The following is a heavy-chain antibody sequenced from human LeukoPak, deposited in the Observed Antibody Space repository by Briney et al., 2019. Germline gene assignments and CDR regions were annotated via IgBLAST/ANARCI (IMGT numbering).Heavy chain of an antibody. Sequence: GGSLRLSCAASGFTFSSYSMNWVRQAPGKGLEWVSSISSSSSYIYYADSVKGRFTIPRDNAKNSLYLQMNSLRAEDTAVYYCARGSGWYSTFDYWGQGTLVTVSS. CDR2: ISSSSSYI. CDR3: ARGSGWYSTFDY. J-gene: IGHJ4*02. D-gene: IGHD6-19*01. V-gene: IGHV3-21*01. CDR1: GFTFSSYS.